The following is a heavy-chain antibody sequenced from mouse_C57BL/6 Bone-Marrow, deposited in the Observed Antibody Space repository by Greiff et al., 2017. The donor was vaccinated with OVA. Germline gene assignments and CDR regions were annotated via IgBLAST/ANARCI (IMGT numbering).Heavy chain of an antibody. D-gene: IGHD1-1*01. CDR2: ISDGGSYT. J-gene: IGHJ4*01. CDR1: GFTLSSYA. Sequence: EVKLVESGGGLVQPGGSLKLSCAASGFTLSSYAMSWVRQTPEKRLEWVATISDGGSYTYYPDNVKGRFTISRDNAKNNLYLQMSHLKAEDTAMYYCAREGGTVVAPYYAMDYWGQGTSVTVSS. V-gene: IGHV5-4*01. CDR3: AREGGTVVAPYYAMDY.